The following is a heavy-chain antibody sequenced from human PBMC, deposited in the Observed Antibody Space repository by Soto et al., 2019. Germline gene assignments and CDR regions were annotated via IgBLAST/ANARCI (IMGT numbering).Heavy chain of an antibody. J-gene: IGHJ4*02. D-gene: IGHD3-22*01. CDR1: GFTFSSYA. CDR3: AKVANYYDSSGSYYFDY. Sequence: GGSLRLSCAASGFTFSSYAMSWVRQAPGKGLEWVSAISGSGGSTYYADSVKGRFTISRDNSKNTLYLQMNSLRAEDTAVYYCAKVANYYDSSGSYYFDYWGQGTLVTVSS. CDR2: ISGSGGST. V-gene: IGHV3-23*01.